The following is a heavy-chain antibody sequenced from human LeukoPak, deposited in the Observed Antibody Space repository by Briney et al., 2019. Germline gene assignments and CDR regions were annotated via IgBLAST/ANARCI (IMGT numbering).Heavy chain of an antibody. V-gene: IGHV3-30*01. CDR1: GFTFSSYA. D-gene: IGHD4-23*01. CDR3: ARADYGGNLKSGFDY. CDR2: ISYDGSNK. Sequence: PGGSLRLSCAASGFTFSSYAVHWVRQAPGKGLEWVAVISYDGSNKYYADSVKGRFTISRDNSKNTLYLQMNSLRAEDTAVYYCARADYGGNLKSGFDYWGQGTLVTVSS. J-gene: IGHJ4*02.